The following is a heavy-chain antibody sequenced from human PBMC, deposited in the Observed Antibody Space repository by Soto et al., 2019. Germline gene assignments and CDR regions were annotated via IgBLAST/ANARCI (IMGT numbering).Heavy chain of an antibody. CDR3: ARVRQRTYYYDSSCRRCAFDI. V-gene: IGHV1-8*01. D-gene: IGHD3-22*01. J-gene: IGHJ3*02. CDR1: GYTFTSYD. CDR2: MNPNSGNT. Sequence: ASVKVSCKASGYTFTSYDINWVRQATGQGLEWMGWMNPNSGNTGYAQKFQGRVTMTRNTSISTAYMELSSLRSEDTAVYYCARVRQRTYYYDSSCRRCAFDIWGQGTMVTVS.